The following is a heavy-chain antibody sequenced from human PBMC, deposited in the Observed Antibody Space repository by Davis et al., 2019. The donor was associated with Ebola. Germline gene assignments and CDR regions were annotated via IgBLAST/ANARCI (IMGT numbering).Heavy chain of an antibody. J-gene: IGHJ4*02. D-gene: IGHD3/OR15-3a*01. CDR3: ARGGRDWVPDY. V-gene: IGHV1-3*01. CDR1: SYRLITYA. CDR2: ITPDNGIT. Sequence: ASALVSCKASSYRLITYAMQWARQAPGQRLEWMGWITPDNGITKYSQKVQGRVTITMDTSANTVYMELRSLRSEDTAMYYCARGGRDWVPDYWGQGTLVSVSS.